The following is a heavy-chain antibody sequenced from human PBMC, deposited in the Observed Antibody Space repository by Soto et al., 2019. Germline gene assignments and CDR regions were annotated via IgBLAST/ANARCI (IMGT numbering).Heavy chain of an antibody. CDR2: IKSKGGDDTK. CDR1: GLKFRDAW. Sequence: EVQLVESGGGLVKPGDSLRLSCAVSGLKFRDAWMNWVRQAPGKGLEWVGRIKSKGGDDTKDYAAPVKGRFAISRDDSRDTLHLQMISLKIEDTAVYYCAWDNSGRFRTDHWGQGTLVTVS. D-gene: IGHD4-4*01. V-gene: IGHV3-15*07. CDR3: AWDNSGRFRTDH. J-gene: IGHJ4*02.